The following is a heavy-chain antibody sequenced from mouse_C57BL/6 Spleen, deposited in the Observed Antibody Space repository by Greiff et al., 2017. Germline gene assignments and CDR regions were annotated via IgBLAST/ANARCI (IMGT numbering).Heavy chain of an antibody. J-gene: IGHJ2*01. CDR2: IHPKSGST. CDR1: GYTFTSYW. V-gene: IGHV1-64*01. Sequence: QVQLQQPGAELVKPGASVKLSCKASGYTFTSYWMHWVKQRPGQGLEWIGMIHPKSGSTNYNEKFKSKATLTVDKSSSTAYMQLSSLTSEDSAVYYCAREGENDGSSSGDYWGQGTTLTVSS. CDR3: AREGENDGSSSGDY. D-gene: IGHD1-1*01.